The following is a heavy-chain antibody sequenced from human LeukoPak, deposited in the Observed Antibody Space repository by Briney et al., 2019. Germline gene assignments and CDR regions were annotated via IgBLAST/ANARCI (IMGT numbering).Heavy chain of an antibody. J-gene: IGHJ4*02. Sequence: GGSLRLSCAASGFTFSSYAMSWVRQAPGKGLEWVSAISGGGGSAYYADSVKGRFTISRDNSKNTLYLQMNSLRAEDTAVYYCAKDFWSGYSVPDYWGQGTLVTVSS. D-gene: IGHD3-3*01. CDR2: ISGGGGSA. CDR3: AKDFWSGYSVPDY. V-gene: IGHV3-23*01. CDR1: GFTFSSYA.